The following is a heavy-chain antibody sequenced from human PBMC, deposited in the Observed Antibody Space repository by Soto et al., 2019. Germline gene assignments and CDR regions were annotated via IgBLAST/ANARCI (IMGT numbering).Heavy chain of an antibody. CDR3: VRDEISSAGLDP. Sequence: QVQLVQSGAEVKKPGASVKVSCKASGYTFIRYGISWVRQAPGQGLEWMGWISTHNGNTYYAQNFQGRVNMTSDTPTSTAYMELRSLRSDDTAFYYCVRDEISSAGLDPWGQGTLVTVSS. CDR2: ISTHNGNT. CDR1: GYTFIRYG. J-gene: IGHJ5*02. V-gene: IGHV1-18*01.